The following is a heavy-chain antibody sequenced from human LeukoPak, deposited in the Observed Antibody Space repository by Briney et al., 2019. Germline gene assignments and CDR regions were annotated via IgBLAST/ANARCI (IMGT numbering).Heavy chain of an antibody. CDR2: INWNGGST. Sequence: PGGSLRLSCAASGFTFDDYGMSWVRQAPGKGLEWVSGINWNGGSTGYADSVKGRFTISRDNAKNSLYLQMNSLRAEDMALYYCAKHSKGVIAAAGSFDYWGQGTLVTVSS. J-gene: IGHJ4*02. CDR1: GFTFDDYG. CDR3: AKHSKGVIAAAGSFDY. D-gene: IGHD6-13*01. V-gene: IGHV3-20*04.